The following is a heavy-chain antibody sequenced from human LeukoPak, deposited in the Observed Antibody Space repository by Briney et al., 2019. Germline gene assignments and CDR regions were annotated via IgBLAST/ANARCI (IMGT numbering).Heavy chain of an antibody. CDR1: GGSIISDTYY. CDR3: ARRAYGGKAAFGM. V-gene: IGHV4-61*02. Sequence: PSQTLSLTCSVSGGSIISDTYYWSWIRQPAGKGLEWIGRIFSSGSINYNPSLKSRVTMSVDTSKNQFSLKLSSVTAADTAVYYCARRAYGGKAAFGMWGQGTMVTVSS. D-gene: IGHD4-23*01. CDR2: IFSSGSI. J-gene: IGHJ3*02.